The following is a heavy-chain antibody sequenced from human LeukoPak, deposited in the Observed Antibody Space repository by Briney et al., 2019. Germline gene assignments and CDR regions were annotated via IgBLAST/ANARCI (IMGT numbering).Heavy chain of an antibody. J-gene: IGHJ5*02. CDR3: ARGQQQLANWFDP. CDR1: GGTFSSYA. D-gene: IGHD6-13*01. CDR2: IIPIFGTA. Sequence: VASVKVSCKASGGTFSSYAISWVRQAPGQGLEWMGGIIPIFGTANYAQKFQGRVTITTDESTSIAYMELSSLRSEDTAVYYCARGQQQLANWFDPWGQGTLVTVSS. V-gene: IGHV1-69*05.